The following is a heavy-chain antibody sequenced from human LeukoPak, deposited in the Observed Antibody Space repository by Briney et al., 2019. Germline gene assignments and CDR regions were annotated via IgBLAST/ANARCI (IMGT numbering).Heavy chain of an antibody. CDR2: INPNSGGT. D-gene: IGHD2-2*01. V-gene: IGHV1-2*02. J-gene: IGHJ4*02. Sequence: ASVKVSCKASGYTFTGYYMHWVRQAPGQGLEWMGWINPNSGGTNYAQKFQGRVTMTRDTSISTAYMELSRLRSDDTAVYYCARLNCSSTSCYGVDYWGQGTLVTVSS. CDR1: GYTFTGYY. CDR3: ARLNCSSTSCYGVDY.